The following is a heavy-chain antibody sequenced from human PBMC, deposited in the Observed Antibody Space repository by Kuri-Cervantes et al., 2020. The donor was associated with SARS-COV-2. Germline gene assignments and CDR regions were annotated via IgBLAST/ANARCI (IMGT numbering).Heavy chain of an antibody. Sequence: SVKVSCKASGGAFSNYAISWVRQAPGQGLEWMGGIIPILGIANYAQKFQGRVTITADKSTSTAYMELSSLRSEDTAVYYCARDLWCSGGSCYFENYWGQGTLVTVSS. J-gene: IGHJ4*02. CDR3: ARDLWCSGGSCYFENY. CDR2: IIPILGIA. V-gene: IGHV1-69*10. D-gene: IGHD2-15*01. CDR1: GGAFSNYA.